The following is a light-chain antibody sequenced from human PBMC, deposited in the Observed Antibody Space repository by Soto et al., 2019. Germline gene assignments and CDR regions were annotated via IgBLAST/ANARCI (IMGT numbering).Light chain of an antibody. V-gene: IGKV3-20*01. Sequence: EIVLTQSPGTLSLSPGERATLSCRASKSVSSSYLAWYQQKPGQAPRLLIYGASSRATGIPDRFSGTGSGTDFTLTISRLEPEDFAVFYCQQYGSSPCTFGQGTKLEI. CDR1: KSVSSSY. CDR3: QQYGSSPCT. J-gene: IGKJ2*02. CDR2: GAS.